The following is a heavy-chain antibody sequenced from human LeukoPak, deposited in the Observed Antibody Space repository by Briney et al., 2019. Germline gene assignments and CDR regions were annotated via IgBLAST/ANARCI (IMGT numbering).Heavy chain of an antibody. CDR3: ARFEGATIDY. V-gene: IGHV3-7*01. D-gene: IGHD1-26*01. CDR2: MKEDGSEK. CDR1: GFTFSRNW. Sequence: GSLRLSCAASGFTFSRNWMTWVHQAPGKGLEWVANMKEDGSEKYYVDSVKGRFTISRDNAKNSLYLQMNSLRGEDTAVYYCARFEGATIDYWGQGTLVTVSS. J-gene: IGHJ4*02.